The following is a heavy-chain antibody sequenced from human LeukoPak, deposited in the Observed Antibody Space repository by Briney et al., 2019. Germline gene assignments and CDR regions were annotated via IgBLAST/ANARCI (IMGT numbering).Heavy chain of an antibody. CDR1: GYTFTIYY. CDR2: IKPSGGST. J-gene: IGHJ4*02. Sequence: GASVTVSCTASGYTFTIYYMHWVRQAPGQGLEWMGIIKPSGGSTSYAQKFQDRVTMTRDTSTCTVYMELSSLRSEDTAVYYCARVHDSDWYFDYWGQGTLVTVSS. CDR3: ARVHDSDWYFDY. D-gene: IGHD6-19*01. V-gene: IGHV1-46*01.